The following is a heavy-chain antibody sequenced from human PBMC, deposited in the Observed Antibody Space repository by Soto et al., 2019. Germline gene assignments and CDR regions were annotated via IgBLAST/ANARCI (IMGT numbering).Heavy chain of an antibody. J-gene: IGHJ6*02. V-gene: IGHV3-48*03. D-gene: IGHD3-3*01. CDR2: ISSSGSTI. CDR3: ARDIRYYDFWSGTYLYYYYYGMDV. Sequence: GGSLRLSCAASGFTFSSYEMNWVRQAPGKGLEWVSYISSSGSTIYYADSVKGRFTISRDNAKNSLYLQMNSLRAEDTAVYYCARDIRYYDFWSGTYLYYYYYGMDVWGQGTTVTVSS. CDR1: GFTFSSYE.